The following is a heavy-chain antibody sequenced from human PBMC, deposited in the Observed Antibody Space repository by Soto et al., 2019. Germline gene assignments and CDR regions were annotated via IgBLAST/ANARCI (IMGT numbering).Heavy chain of an antibody. CDR3: AASCITMVRGPFGYYGMDV. Sequence: GASVKVSCKASGGTFSSYAISWVRQAPGQGLEWMGGIIPIFGTANYAQKFQGRVTITADESTSTAYMELSSLRSEDTAVYYCAASCITMVRGPFGYYGMDVWGQGTTVTVSS. V-gene: IGHV1-69*13. D-gene: IGHD3-10*01. CDR1: GGTFSSYA. CDR2: IIPIFGTA. J-gene: IGHJ6*02.